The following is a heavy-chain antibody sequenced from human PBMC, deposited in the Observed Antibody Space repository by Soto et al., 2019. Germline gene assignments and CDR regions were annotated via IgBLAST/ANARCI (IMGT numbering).Heavy chain of an antibody. J-gene: IGHJ3*02. CDR3: AQHGAFGELNLGDPFDI. V-gene: IGHV4-39*01. CDR2: IYYSGST. D-gene: IGHD3-16*01. CDR1: GGSIRSSNYY. Sequence: QLQLQESGPGLVKPSETLSLTCTVSGGSIRSSNYYWGWIRQPPGKGLEWIGSIYYSGSTYYNPSLKSRVTISVDTYKNQFALKLSSVTAADTAVYYCAQHGAFGELNLGDPFDIWGRGTMVTVSS.